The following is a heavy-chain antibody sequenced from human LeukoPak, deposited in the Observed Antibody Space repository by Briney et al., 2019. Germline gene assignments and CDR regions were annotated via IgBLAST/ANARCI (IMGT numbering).Heavy chain of an antibody. V-gene: IGHV3-33*06. CDR3: ANDLELHDY. CDR1: GFTFSSYG. Sequence: PGGSLRLSCAPSGFTFSSYGMHWVRPAPAKGLEWGAVIWYDGSNKYYANSAKGRFSISRDNSQNTLYLQMNSLRAEDTAVYDCANDLELHDYWGQGTLVTVSS. D-gene: IGHD1-26*01. CDR2: IWYDGSNK. J-gene: IGHJ4*02.